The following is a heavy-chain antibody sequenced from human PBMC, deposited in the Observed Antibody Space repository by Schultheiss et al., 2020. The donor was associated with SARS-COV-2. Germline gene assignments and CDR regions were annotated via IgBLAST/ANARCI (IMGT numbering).Heavy chain of an antibody. CDR1: GGSFSSHG. J-gene: IGHJ4*02. V-gene: IGHV1-2*06. CDR2: INPNSGGT. D-gene: IGHD1-26*01. CDR3: ARMGASSSEN. Sequence: ASVKVSCKASGGSFSSHGISWVRQAPGQGLEWMGRINPNSGGTNYAQKFQGRVTMTRDTSISTAYMELSRLKSDDTAVYYCARMGASSSENWGQGTLVTVSS.